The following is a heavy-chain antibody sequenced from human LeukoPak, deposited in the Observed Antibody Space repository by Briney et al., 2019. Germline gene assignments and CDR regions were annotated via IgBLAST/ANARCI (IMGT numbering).Heavy chain of an antibody. CDR3: AREGAGERGYYYVGWHFDL. V-gene: IGHV4-59*12. Sequence: PSETLCLTCTVSGCSISTYYWSWIRQPPGKGLEWIGYVYYSGSANYNPSLKSRVTMSVDTSKNQFSLKLRSVTAADTAVYYCAREGAGERGYYYVGWHFDLWGRGTLVTVSS. CDR1: GCSISTYY. CDR2: VYYSGSA. J-gene: IGHJ2*01. D-gene: IGHD3-22*01.